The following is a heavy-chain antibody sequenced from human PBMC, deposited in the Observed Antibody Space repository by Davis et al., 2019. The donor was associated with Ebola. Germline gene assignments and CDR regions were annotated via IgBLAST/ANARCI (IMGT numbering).Heavy chain of an antibody. CDR3: TTPGGQDSGYDVFDI. J-gene: IGHJ3*02. CDR2: INPNDGRT. V-gene: IGHV1-46*03. CDR1: GYSFNSHG. D-gene: IGHD5-12*01. Sequence: ASVKVSCKGSGYSFNSHGISWVRQAPGQGLEWMGLINPNDGRTIYAQKFQGRVTVTRDTSTTTVYMDLSSLRSEDTALYYCTTPGGQDSGYDVFDIWGQGTMVTVSS.